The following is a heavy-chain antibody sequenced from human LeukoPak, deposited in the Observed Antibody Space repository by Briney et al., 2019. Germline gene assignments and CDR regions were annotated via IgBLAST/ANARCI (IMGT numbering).Heavy chain of an antibody. J-gene: IGHJ4*02. D-gene: IGHD6-13*01. CDR3: ASASSHRIGAGGDY. V-gene: IGHV3-74*01. Sequence: GGSLRLSCAASGFTFSDYYMSWIRQAPGKGLVWVSRIKSDVGARNYADSVKGRFTISTDSAKNTVYLQMDSLRAEDTAVYYCASASSHRIGAGGDYWGQGTLVTVSS. CDR2: IKSDVGAR. CDR1: GFTFSDYY.